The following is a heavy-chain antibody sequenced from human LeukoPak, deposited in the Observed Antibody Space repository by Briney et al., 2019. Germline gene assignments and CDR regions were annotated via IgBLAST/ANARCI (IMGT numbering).Heavy chain of an antibody. CDR2: IYYSGST. CDR1: GGSISSYY. J-gene: IGHJ4*02. CDR3: ASATFGGVIVDY. V-gene: IGHV4-59*01. D-gene: IGHD3-16*02. Sequence: SETLSLTCTVSGGSISSYYWSWIRQPPGKGLEWTGYIYYSGSTNYNPSLKSRVTISVDTSKNQFSLKLSSVTAADTAVYYCASATFGGVIVDYWGQGTLVTVSS.